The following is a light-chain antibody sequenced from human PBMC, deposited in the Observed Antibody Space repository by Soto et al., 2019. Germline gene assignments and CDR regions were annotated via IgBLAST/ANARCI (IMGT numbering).Light chain of an antibody. CDR3: QQYGRSSMFT. V-gene: IGKV3-20*01. J-gene: IGKJ2*01. CDR1: QSVSSDY. CDR2: GAS. Sequence: IVLTQSPGTLSLSPGDRATLSCRASQSVSSDYLAWYQQKPGQAPRLLIYGASRGAAGIPDRFSGSGSGTDFTLTISRLEPEDFAVYFCQQYGRSSMFTFGQGTKLEVK.